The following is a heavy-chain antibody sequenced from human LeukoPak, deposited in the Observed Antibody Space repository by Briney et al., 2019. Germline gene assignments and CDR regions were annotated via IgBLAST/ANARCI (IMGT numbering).Heavy chain of an antibody. Sequence: SETLSLTCAVYGGSFSGYYWSWIRQPAGKGLEWIGRIYTSGSTNYNPSLKSRVTMSVDTSKNQFSLKLSSVTAADTAVYYCARETLGLLWFGDDAFDIWGQGTMVTVSS. V-gene: IGHV4-4*07. CDR2: IYTSGST. D-gene: IGHD3-10*01. CDR1: GGSFSGYY. CDR3: ARETLGLLWFGDDAFDI. J-gene: IGHJ3*02.